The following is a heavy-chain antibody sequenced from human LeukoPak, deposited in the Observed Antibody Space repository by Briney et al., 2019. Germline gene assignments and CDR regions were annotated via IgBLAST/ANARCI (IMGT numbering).Heavy chain of an antibody. Sequence: PGGSLRLSCAASGFTFSSYWMSWVRQAPGKGLEWVANIKQDGSEKYYVDSVKGRFTVSRDNAKNSLYLQMNSLRAEDTAVYYCARAQVDASYVDIVATIKRDYYYYYYMDVWGKGTTVTVSS. V-gene: IGHV3-7*01. CDR3: ARAQVDASYVDIVATIKRDYYYYYYMDV. D-gene: IGHD5-12*01. CDR1: GFTFSSYW. CDR2: IKQDGSEK. J-gene: IGHJ6*03.